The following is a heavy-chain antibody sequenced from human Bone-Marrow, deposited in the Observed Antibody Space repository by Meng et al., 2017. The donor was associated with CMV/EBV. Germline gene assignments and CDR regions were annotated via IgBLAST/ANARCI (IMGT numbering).Heavy chain of an antibody. V-gene: IGHV3-15*01. D-gene: IGHD2-2*02. CDR3: RRGYTDAFDI. CDR2: IKSKTDGGTT. J-gene: IGHJ3*02. CDR1: GFTFSNAW. Sequence: GESLKISCAASGFTFSNAWMSWVRQAPGKGLEWVGRIKSKTDGGTTDYAAPVKGRFTISRDDSKNTLYLQMNSLKTEDTAVYYCRRGYTDAFDIWGQGPMVPVSS.